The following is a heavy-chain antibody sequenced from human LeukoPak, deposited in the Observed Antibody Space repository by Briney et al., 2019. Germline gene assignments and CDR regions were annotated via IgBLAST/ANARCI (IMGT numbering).Heavy chain of an antibody. V-gene: IGHV4-39*07. Sequence: PSETLSLTCTVSGGSISSSSYYWGWIRQPPGKGLEWIGSIYYSGSTYYNPSLKSRVTISVDTSKNQFSLKLSSVTAADTAVYYCARIAAAGGDYWGQGTLVTVSS. D-gene: IGHD6-13*01. CDR1: GGSISSSSYY. CDR2: IYYSGST. CDR3: ARIAAAGGDY. J-gene: IGHJ4*02.